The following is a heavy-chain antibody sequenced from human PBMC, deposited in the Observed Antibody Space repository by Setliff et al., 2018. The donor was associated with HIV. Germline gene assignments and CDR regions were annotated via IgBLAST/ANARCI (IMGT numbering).Heavy chain of an antibody. CDR1: GYTFTSYD. V-gene: IGHV1-18*01. D-gene: IGHD3-3*01. CDR3: ARVFYSRGSGYYKGLDY. CDR2: ISAYNGNK. J-gene: IGHJ4*02. Sequence: GASVKVSCKASGYTFTSYDINWVRQATGQGLEWMGWISAYNGNKNYAQKLQGRVTMTRDTSTSTVYMELSSLRSEDTALYYCARVFYSRGSGYYKGLDYWGQGTLVTVSS.